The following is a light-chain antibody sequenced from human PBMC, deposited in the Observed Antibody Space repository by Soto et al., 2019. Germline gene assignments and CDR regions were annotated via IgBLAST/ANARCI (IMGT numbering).Light chain of an antibody. J-gene: IGLJ2*01. V-gene: IGLV4-69*01. Sequence: QPVLTQSPSASASLGASVKLTCTLSSGHSNYAIAWHQQQSEKGPRYLMKLNSDGSHRTGDGIPDRCSGSSSGAERYLTSSSLQSEDEADYYCQTWGSGIVVFGGGTKLTVL. CDR2: LNSDGSH. CDR1: SGHSNYA. CDR3: QTWGSGIVV.